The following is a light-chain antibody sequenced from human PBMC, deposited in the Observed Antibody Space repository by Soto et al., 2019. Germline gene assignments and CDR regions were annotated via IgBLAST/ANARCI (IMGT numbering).Light chain of an antibody. V-gene: IGLV2-14*01. CDR3: SSYTSSSTRV. J-gene: IGLJ1*01. CDR1: SSDIGAYNY. CDR2: EVR. Sequence: QSVLTQPASVSGSPGQSITISCTGTSSDIGAYNYVSWYQQHPGKAPQLMIYEVRYRPSGISSRFSGSKSGNTASLTISGLQAEDEADYYCSSYTSSSTRVFGTGTKVTVL.